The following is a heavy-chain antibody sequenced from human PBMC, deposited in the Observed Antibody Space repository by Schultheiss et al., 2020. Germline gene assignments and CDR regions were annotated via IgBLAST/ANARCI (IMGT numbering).Heavy chain of an antibody. V-gene: IGHV3-23*01. CDR2: ISGSGGRT. D-gene: IGHD3-22*01. CDR3: AIVIWPYYYDSSGYEHYYGMDV. CDR1: GFTFSSYA. Sequence: GGSLRLSCAASGFTFSSYAMRWVRQAPGKGLEWVSAISGSGGRTYYADSVKGRFTISRDNSKNSLYLQMNSLRTEDTALYYCAIVIWPYYYDSSGYEHYYGMDVWGQGTTVTVSS. J-gene: IGHJ6*02.